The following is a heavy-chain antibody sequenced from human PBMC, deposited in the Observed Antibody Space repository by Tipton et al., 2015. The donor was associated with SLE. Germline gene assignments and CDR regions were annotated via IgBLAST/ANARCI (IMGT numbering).Heavy chain of an antibody. D-gene: IGHD6-6*01. J-gene: IGHJ4*02. CDR3: ARTKLASSEGKFAPGFDY. CDR2: IYHSGST. Sequence: TLSLTCTVSGGSISSYYWSWIRQLPGKGLEWIGYIYHSGSTYYNPSLKSRVTISVDRSRNQFSLKLSSVTAADTAVYYCARTKLASSEGKFAPGFDYWGQGTLVTVSS. V-gene: IGHV4-59*12. CDR1: GGSISSYY.